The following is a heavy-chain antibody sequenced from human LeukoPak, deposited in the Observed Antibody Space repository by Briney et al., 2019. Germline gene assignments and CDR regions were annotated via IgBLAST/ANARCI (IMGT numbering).Heavy chain of an antibody. V-gene: IGHV1-69*13. CDR3: ASNKVDSYGLNYYYYYYMDV. CDR2: IIPIFGTA. D-gene: IGHD5-18*01. Sequence: GASVKVSCKASGGTFSSYAISWGRQAPGQGLEWMGGIIPIFGTANYAQKFQGRVTITADESTSTAYMELSSLRSEDTAVYYCASNKVDSYGLNYYYYYYMDVWGKGTTVTVSS. CDR1: GGTFSSYA. J-gene: IGHJ6*03.